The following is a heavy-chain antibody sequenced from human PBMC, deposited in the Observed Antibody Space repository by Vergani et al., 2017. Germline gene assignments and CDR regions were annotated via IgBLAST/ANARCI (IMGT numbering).Heavy chain of an antibody. V-gene: IGHV3-23*01. CDR1: GFTFSSYA. Sequence: EVQLLESGGGLVQPGGSLRLSCAASGFTFSSYAMSWVRQAPGKGLEWVSAISGSGGSTYYADSVKGRFTISRDNSKNTLYLQMTSLRAEDTAVYYCAKRRVSSGSYDIDYWGQGTLVTVSS. CDR3: AKRRVSSGSYDIDY. D-gene: IGHD1-26*01. J-gene: IGHJ4*02. CDR2: ISGSGGST.